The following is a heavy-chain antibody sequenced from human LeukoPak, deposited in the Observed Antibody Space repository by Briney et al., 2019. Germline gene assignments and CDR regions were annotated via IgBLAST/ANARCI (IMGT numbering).Heavy chain of an antibody. D-gene: IGHD3-3*01. J-gene: IGHJ4*02. CDR2: ISYDGSNK. Sequence: PGRSLRLSCAASGFTFSSYAMHWVRQAPGKGLEWVAVISYDGSNKYYADSVKGRFTISRDNAKNSLYLQMNSLRAEDTAVYYCCVGMEYYFDYWGQGTLVTVSS. V-gene: IGHV3-30-3*01. CDR3: CVGMEYYFDY. CDR1: GFTFSSYA.